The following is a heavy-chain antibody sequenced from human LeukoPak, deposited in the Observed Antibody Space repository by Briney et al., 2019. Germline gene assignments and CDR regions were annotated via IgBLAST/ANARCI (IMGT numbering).Heavy chain of an antibody. CDR2: INPNSGGT. V-gene: IGHV1-2*02. CDR3: ARARYETRIWPKSRYDYYHYMDV. Sequence: ASVKVSCKVSGYTFTGYYMHWVRQAPGQGLEWMGWINPNSGGTNYAQKFQGRVTMTRDTSISTAYMELSSLRSEDMAVYYCARARYETRIWPKSRYDYYHYMDVWGKGTTVTVSS. CDR1: GYTFTGYY. J-gene: IGHJ6*03. D-gene: IGHD3-3*01.